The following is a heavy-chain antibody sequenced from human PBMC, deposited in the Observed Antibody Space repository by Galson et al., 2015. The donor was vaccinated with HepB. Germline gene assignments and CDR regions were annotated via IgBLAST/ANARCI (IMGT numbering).Heavy chain of an antibody. CDR2: INPSDGTT. CDR1: GYTFTSYY. D-gene: IGHD3-10*01. V-gene: IGHV1-46*03. J-gene: IGHJ4*02. Sequence: SVKVSCKAPGYTFTSYYMHWVRQAPGQGLEWMGIINPSDGTTSYAQKFQGRVTMTRDTSTSTVYMELRSLRSEDTAVYYCARSITMVRGVIKWEGDYWGQGTLVTVSS. CDR3: ARSITMVRGVIKWEGDY.